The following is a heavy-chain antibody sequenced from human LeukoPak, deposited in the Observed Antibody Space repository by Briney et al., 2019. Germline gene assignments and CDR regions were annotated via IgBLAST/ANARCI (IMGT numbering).Heavy chain of an antibody. D-gene: IGHD6-19*01. CDR1: GFTFSGYS. V-gene: IGHV3-48*04. J-gene: IGHJ4*02. Sequence: GGSLRLSCAASGFTFSGYSMNWVRQAPGKGLEWVSYISSSSSTIYYADSVKGRFTISRDNAKSSLYLQMNSLRAEDTAVYYCARCSGWYSYYFDYWGQGTLVTVSS. CDR2: ISSSSSTI. CDR3: ARCSGWYSYYFDY.